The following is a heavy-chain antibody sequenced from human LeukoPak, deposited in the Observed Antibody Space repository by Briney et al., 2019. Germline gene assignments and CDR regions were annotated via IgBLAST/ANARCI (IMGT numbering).Heavy chain of an antibody. D-gene: IGHD5-24*01. V-gene: IGHV3-53*01. CDR3: AKSGYNRFDY. CDR2: IYSGGST. J-gene: IGHJ4*02. CDR1: GFTVSSNY. Sequence: ESGGSLRLSCAASGFTVSSNYMSWVRQAPGEGLEWVSVIYSGGSTYYADSVKGRFTISRDNSKNTLYLQMNSLRAEDTAVYYCAKSGYNRFDYWGQGTLVTVSS.